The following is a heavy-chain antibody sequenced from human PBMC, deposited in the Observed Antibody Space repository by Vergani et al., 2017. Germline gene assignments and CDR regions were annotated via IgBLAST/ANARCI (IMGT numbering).Heavy chain of an antibody. J-gene: IGHJ6*02. CDR2: ISAYNGNT. Sequence: QVQLVQSGAEVKKPGASVKVSCKASGYTFTSYGISWVRQAPGQGLEWMGWISAYNGNTNYAQKLQGRVTMTTDTSTSTAYMERRSLRSDDTAVYYCARARSATGIYYYYGMDVWGQGTTVTVSS. V-gene: IGHV1-18*01. D-gene: IGHD1-1*01. CDR3: ARARSATGIYYYYGMDV. CDR1: GYTFTSYG.